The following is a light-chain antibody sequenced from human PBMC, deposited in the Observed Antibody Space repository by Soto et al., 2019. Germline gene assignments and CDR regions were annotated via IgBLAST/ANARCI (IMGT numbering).Light chain of an antibody. CDR3: QQYNNWPPRAT. J-gene: IGKJ3*01. V-gene: IGKV3-15*01. Sequence: EIVMTQSPATLSVSPGERATLSCRANQSVSNKLAWYQQKPGQAPRLVIYGASTRATGIPARFSGSGSGTEFTLTISSLQSEDFAIYYCQQYNNWPPRATFGPGTKVDIK. CDR1: QSVSNK. CDR2: GAS.